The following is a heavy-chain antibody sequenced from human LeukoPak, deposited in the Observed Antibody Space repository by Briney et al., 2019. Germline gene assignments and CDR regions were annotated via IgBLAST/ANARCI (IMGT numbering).Heavy chain of an antibody. J-gene: IGHJ6*03. CDR2: INWNGGST. CDR1: GFTFDDYG. Sequence: GGSLRLSCAASGFTFDDYGMSWVRQAPGKGLEWVSGINWNGGSTGYADSVKGRFTISRDNAEKSLYLQMNSLRAEDTALYYCAREGYSSGWYIYYYMDVWGKGTTVTVSS. V-gene: IGHV3-20*04. D-gene: IGHD6-19*01. CDR3: AREGYSSGWYIYYYMDV.